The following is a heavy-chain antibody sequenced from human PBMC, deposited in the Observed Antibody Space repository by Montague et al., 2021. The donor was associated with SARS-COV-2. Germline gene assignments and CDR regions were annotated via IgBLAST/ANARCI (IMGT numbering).Heavy chain of an antibody. V-gene: IGHV3-53*01. Sequence: SLRLSCAASGFTVSSNYMSWVRQAPGKGLDWVSLIYSSGRTSYADSVNGRFTMSRDNSKNTLYLQMNSLRAEDTAVYYCARDFRESRDHWGQGTLVTVSS. D-gene: IGHD3-10*01. CDR2: IYSSGRT. J-gene: IGHJ4*02. CDR3: ARDFRESRDH. CDR1: GFTVSSNY.